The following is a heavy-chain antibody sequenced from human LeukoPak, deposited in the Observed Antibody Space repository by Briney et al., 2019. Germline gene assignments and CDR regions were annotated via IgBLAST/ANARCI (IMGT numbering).Heavy chain of an antibody. CDR2: IKLDGSEK. CDR1: GFTFSSYW. V-gene: IGHV3-7*03. D-gene: IGHD2-15*01. CDR3: ARVLRYCSGGNCYSGGLGYMDV. J-gene: IGHJ6*03. Sequence: GGSLRLSCAASGFTFSSYWMSWVRQAPGKGLEWVATIKLDGSEKYYVDSVKGRFTISRDNVRNSLFLQMNSLRAEDTAVYYCARVLRYCSGGNCYSGGLGYMDVWAKGPRSPSP.